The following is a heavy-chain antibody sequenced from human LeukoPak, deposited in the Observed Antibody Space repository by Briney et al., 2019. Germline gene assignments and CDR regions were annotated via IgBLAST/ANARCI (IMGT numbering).Heavy chain of an antibody. Sequence: SETLSLTCTVSGGSISSYYWSWIRQPPGKGLEWIGYIYYSGSTNYNPSLKSRVTISVDTSKNQFSLKLSSVTAADTAVYYCARDRTAGYFDYWGQGTLVIVSS. V-gene: IGHV4-59*01. CDR1: GGSISSYY. CDR3: ARDRTAGYFDY. CDR2: IYYSGST. J-gene: IGHJ4*02.